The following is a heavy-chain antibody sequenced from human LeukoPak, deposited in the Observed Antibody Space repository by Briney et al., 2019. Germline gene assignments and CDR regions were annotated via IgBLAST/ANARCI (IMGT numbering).Heavy chain of an antibody. CDR1: GFTFSSYS. Sequence: GGSLRLSCAASGFTFSSYSMNWVRQAPGKGLGWVLYISSSSSTIYYAESVKGRFTISRDNAKNSLCLQMNSLRDEDTAVYYCARAGGSGSYYKGVYFDYWGQGTLVTVSS. J-gene: IGHJ4*02. D-gene: IGHD3-10*01. CDR2: ISSSSSTI. CDR3: ARAGGSGSYYKGVYFDY. V-gene: IGHV3-48*02.